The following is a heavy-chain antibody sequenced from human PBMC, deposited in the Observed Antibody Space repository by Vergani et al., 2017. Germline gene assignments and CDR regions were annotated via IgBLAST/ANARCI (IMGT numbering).Heavy chain of an antibody. J-gene: IGHJ4*02. CDR3: AKYRIGDSNTFDY. Sequence: EVQLLESGGGLVQPGGSLRLSCAASGFTFSSSAMSWVRQAPGKGLEWVSAISGSGGSTYYADSVKGRFTISRDNSKNTLYLQMNSLRAEDTAVYYCAKYRIGDSNTFDYWGQGTLVTVSS. V-gene: IGHV3-23*01. CDR1: GFTFSSSA. D-gene: IGHD2-21*02. CDR2: ISGSGGST.